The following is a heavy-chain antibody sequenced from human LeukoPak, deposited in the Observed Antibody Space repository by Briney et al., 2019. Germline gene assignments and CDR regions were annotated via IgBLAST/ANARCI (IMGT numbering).Heavy chain of an antibody. Sequence: PGGSLRLSCVASGFTFYSYGMHWVRQAPGKGLEWVAVISHDGSNIHYGDSVKGRFTISRDNSKNTLYLQMNSLRAEDTAVYYCAKDLCSGGSCYYDAFDIWGQGTMVTVSS. J-gene: IGHJ3*02. CDR3: AKDLCSGGSCYYDAFDI. CDR1: GFTFYSYG. CDR2: ISHDGSNI. V-gene: IGHV3-30*18. D-gene: IGHD2-15*01.